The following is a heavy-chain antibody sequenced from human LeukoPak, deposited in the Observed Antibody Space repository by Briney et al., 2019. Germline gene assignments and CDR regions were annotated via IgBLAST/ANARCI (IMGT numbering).Heavy chain of an antibody. CDR3: ATLQDSSGYYYVDY. V-gene: IGHV3-21*01. D-gene: IGHD3-22*01. CDR2: ISSSSSHI. Sequence: AGGSLRLSCVASGFTFSSYSMNWVRQAPGKGLQWVTSISSSSSHIYYADSVRGRFTISRDNAKNSLYLQMNSLRAEDTAVYYCATLQDSSGYYYVDYWGQGTLVTVSS. J-gene: IGHJ4*02. CDR1: GFTFSSYS.